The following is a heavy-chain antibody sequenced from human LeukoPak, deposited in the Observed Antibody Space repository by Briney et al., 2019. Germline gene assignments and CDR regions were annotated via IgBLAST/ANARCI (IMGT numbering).Heavy chain of an antibody. CDR3: TRLTPGYSAY. Sequence: GGSLKLSCAASGFTFSGSAMHWVRQASGKGLEWVGRIRSKANSYATAYAASVKGRFTISRDDSKNTAYLQMNSLKTEDTAVYYCTRLTPGYSAYWGQGTLVTASS. D-gene: IGHD2-15*01. CDR1: GFTFSGSA. CDR2: IRSKANSYAT. J-gene: IGHJ4*02. V-gene: IGHV3-73*01.